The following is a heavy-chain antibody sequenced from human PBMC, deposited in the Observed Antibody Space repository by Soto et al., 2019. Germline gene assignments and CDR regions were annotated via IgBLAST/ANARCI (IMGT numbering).Heavy chain of an antibody. CDR1: GFTFSSYA. CDR2: ISGSGGST. J-gene: IGHJ4*02. Sequence: GGSLRLSCAASGFTFSSYAMSWVRQSPGKGLEWVSAISGSGGSTYYADSVKGRFTISRDNSKNTLYLQMNSLRAEDTAVYYCAKAPPRTYYYDSSGYFDYWGQGTLVTVSS. V-gene: IGHV3-23*01. D-gene: IGHD3-22*01. CDR3: AKAPPRTYYYDSSGYFDY.